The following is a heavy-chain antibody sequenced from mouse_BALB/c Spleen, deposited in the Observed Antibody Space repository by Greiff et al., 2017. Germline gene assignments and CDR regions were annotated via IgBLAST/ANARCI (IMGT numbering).Heavy chain of an antibody. J-gene: IGHJ4*01. V-gene: IGHV7-3*02. CDR2: IRNKANGYTT. Sequence: EVQLVESGGGLVQPGGSLRLSCATSGFTFTDYYMSWVRQPPGKALEWLGFIRNKANGYTTEYSASVKGRFTISRDNSQSILYLQMNTLRAEDSATYYCARSPYGNYYYYAMDYWGQGTSVTVSS. CDR3: ARSPYGNYYYYAMDY. D-gene: IGHD2-1*01. CDR1: GFTFTDYY.